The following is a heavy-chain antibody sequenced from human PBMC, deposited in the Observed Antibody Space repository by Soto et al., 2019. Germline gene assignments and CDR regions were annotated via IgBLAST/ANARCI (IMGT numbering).Heavy chain of an antibody. Sequence: APTPVNPKQSLALACSFRGFSLRYSEMCVSWIRQPPGKALEWLARIDWDDDKYYSTSLKTRLTISKDTSKNQVVLTMTNMDPVDTATYYCARIYCSGGSCYPGAFDIWGQGTMVTVSS. CDR2: IDWDDDK. CDR3: ARIYCSGGSCYPGAFDI. D-gene: IGHD2-15*01. J-gene: IGHJ3*02. V-gene: IGHV2-70*11. CDR1: GFSLRYSEMC.